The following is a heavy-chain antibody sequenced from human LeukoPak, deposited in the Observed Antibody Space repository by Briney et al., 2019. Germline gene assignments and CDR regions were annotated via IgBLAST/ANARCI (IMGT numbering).Heavy chain of an antibody. V-gene: IGHV4-34*01. Sequence: SETLSLTCAVYGGSFSGYYWSWIRQPPGKGLEWIGEINHSGSTNYNPSLKSRVTISVDTSKNQFSLKLSSVTAADTAVYYCARVTSGLGGPWGQGTLVTVSS. J-gene: IGHJ5*02. CDR1: GGSFSGYY. CDR3: ARVTSGLGGP. CDR2: INHSGST. D-gene: IGHD3-10*01.